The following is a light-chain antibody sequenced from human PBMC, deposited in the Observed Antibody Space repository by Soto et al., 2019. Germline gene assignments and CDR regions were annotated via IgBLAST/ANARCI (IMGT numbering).Light chain of an antibody. J-gene: IGKJ1*01. CDR1: QSVSSY. CDR2: GAS. Sequence: EIVLTQSPGTLSLSPGERATVSCRASQSVSSYLAWYQQKPGQAPRLLIYGASTRATGIPDRFSGSGSGTDFTLTISSLEPEDFAVFYCQQYGSSLPWTFGQGTKVDIK. V-gene: IGKV3-20*01. CDR3: QQYGSSLPWT.